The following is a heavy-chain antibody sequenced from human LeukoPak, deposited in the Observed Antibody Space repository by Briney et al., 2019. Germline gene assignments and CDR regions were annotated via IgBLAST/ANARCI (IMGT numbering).Heavy chain of an antibody. J-gene: IGHJ3*02. V-gene: IGHV4-31*03. Sequence: SQTLSLTCTVSGGSMSSGGYYWSWIRQHPGKGLEWIGYIYYSGSTYYNPSLKSRVTISVDTSKNQFSLKLSSVTAADTAVYYCARGYSSGYYYYAFDIWGQGTMVTVSS. CDR3: ARGYSSGYYYYAFDI. CDR1: GGSMSSGGYY. CDR2: IYYSGST. D-gene: IGHD3-22*01.